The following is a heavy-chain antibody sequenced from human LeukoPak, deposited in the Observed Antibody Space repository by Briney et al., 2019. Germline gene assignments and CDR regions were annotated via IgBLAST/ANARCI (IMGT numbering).Heavy chain of an antibody. CDR1: GFTFSTYG. V-gene: IGHV3-30*02. CDR3: AKESPYCRSTSCRIYYFDY. Sequence: PGGSLRLSCAASGFTFSTYGMHWVRQAPGKGLEWVSFIRYDGSNKYYADSVKGRFTISRDNSKNTLYLQMNSLGAEDTAVYYCAKESPYCRSTSCRIYYFDYWGQGTLVTVSS. CDR2: IRYDGSNK. J-gene: IGHJ4*02. D-gene: IGHD2-2*01.